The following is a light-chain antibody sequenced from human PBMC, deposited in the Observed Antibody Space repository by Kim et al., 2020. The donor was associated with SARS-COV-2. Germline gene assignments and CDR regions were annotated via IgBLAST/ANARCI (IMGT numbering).Light chain of an antibody. Sequence: SVGTGERATLACRASQRDSSNLAWYQQKPGQAPRHLIYGASTRGTGSPARLSGSGSGTEFTLTISSLQSEDFAVYYCQQYNNGYTFGQGTKLEI. CDR2: GAS. CDR1: QRDSSN. V-gene: IGKV3-15*01. J-gene: IGKJ2*01. CDR3: QQYNNGYT.